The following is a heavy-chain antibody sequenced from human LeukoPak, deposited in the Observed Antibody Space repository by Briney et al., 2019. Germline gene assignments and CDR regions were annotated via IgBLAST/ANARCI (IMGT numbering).Heavy chain of an antibody. J-gene: IGHJ3*02. CDR3: ARDGGVGATTSSDAFDI. CDR2: MNPNSGNT. D-gene: IGHD1-26*01. V-gene: IGHV1-8*01. CDR1: GYTFTSYD. Sequence: ASVKVSCKASGYTFTSYDINWVRQATGQGLEWMGWMNPNSGNTGYAQKFQGRVTMTRNTSISTAYMELSSLRSEDTAVYYCARDGGVGATTSSDAFDIWGQGTMVTVSS.